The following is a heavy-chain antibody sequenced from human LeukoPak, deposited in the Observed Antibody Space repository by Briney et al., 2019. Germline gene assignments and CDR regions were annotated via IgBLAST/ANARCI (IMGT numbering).Heavy chain of an antibody. Sequence: GGSLRLSCAASGFTFSSYAMHWVRQARGKGLEWVAVISYDGSNKYYADSVKGRFTISRDNSKNTLYLQMNSLRAEDTAVYYCAVGGQWLSFDYWGQGTLVTVSS. CDR3: AVGGQWLSFDY. J-gene: IGHJ4*02. V-gene: IGHV3-30-3*01. CDR2: ISYDGSNK. CDR1: GFTFSSYA. D-gene: IGHD6-19*01.